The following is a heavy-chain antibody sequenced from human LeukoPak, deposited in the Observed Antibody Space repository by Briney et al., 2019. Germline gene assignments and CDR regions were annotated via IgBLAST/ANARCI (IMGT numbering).Heavy chain of an antibody. CDR2: ISYDGSKE. Sequence: GGSLRRSCAASGFIFGDYAMHWVRQAPGEGLEWVAVISYDGSKEYYADSVKGRFTISRDNSKNTVYLQMSSLRADDTAVYYCGGRLWEQRLDYWGQGALVTVSS. V-gene: IGHV3-30*15. J-gene: IGHJ4*01. CDR3: GGRLWEQRLDY. D-gene: IGHD1/OR15-1a*01. CDR1: GFIFGDYA.